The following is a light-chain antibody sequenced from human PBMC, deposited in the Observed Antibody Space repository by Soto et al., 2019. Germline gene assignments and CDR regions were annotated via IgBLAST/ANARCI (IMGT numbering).Light chain of an antibody. CDR3: QQYNSFYT. CDR1: QSISSW. CDR2: DAS. Sequence: DIPMTQSPSTLSASVGDRATITCRASQSISSWLAWYQQKPGKAPKLLIYDASSLESGVPSSFSGSGSGTEFTLTISILQADYFATYCCQQYNSFYTFGQGTKLEIK. V-gene: IGKV1-5*01. J-gene: IGKJ2*01.